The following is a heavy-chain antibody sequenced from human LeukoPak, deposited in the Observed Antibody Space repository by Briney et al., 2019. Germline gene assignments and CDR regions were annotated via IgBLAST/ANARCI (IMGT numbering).Heavy chain of an antibody. D-gene: IGHD6-13*01. Sequence: GGSLRLSCAASGFTFSDYRMHWVRQAPGKGLMWVSRINYDGSSTTYADSVKGRFTISRDNTKNTLSLQMNSLRAEDTAVYYCASRTSSSWQDYWGQGTLVTVSS. CDR1: GFTFSDYR. CDR3: ASRTSSSWQDY. V-gene: IGHV3-74*01. J-gene: IGHJ4*02. CDR2: INYDGSST.